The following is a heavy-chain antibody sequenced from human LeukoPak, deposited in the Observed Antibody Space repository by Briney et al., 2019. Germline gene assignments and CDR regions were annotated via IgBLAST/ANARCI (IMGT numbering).Heavy chain of an antibody. D-gene: IGHD1-26*01. CDR2: IHYTGST. CDR1: GGSITGYF. J-gene: IGHJ4*02. CDR3: ARYSGTHYVY. Sequence: SETLSLTCAVSGGSITGYFWGWIRQPPGKGLEWIGYIHYTGSTSYNASFKSRITISVDTSMNQFSLNLNSVTAADTAVYYCARYSGTHYVYWGQGTLVTVSS. V-gene: IGHV4-59*01.